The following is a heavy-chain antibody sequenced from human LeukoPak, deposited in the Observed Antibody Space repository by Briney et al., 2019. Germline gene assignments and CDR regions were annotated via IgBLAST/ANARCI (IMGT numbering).Heavy chain of an antibody. Sequence: PGGSLRLSCAASGFTFSSYSMNWVRQSPGKGLECVSSISSSSSYIYYADSVKGRFTISRDNAKNSLYLQMNSLRAEDTAVYYCARVGGYSNYVSYWGQGTLVTVSS. CDR1: GFTFSSYS. CDR3: ARVGGYSNYVSY. V-gene: IGHV3-21*01. CDR2: ISSSSSYI. D-gene: IGHD4-11*01. J-gene: IGHJ4*02.